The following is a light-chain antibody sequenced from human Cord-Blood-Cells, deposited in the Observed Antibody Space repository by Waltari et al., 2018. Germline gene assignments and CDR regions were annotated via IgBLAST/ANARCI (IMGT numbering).Light chain of an antibody. CDR2: AAS. Sequence: TQRTQAQYSLSSSAGHRVTITCRASQSISSYVNWYQQKPGKAPKLLIYAASSLQSGVPSRLSGSGSGTDFTLTISSLQPEDFATYYCQQSYSTPYTFGQGTKLEIK. CDR3: QQSYSTPYT. CDR1: QSISSY. V-gene: IGKV1-39*01. J-gene: IGKJ2*01.